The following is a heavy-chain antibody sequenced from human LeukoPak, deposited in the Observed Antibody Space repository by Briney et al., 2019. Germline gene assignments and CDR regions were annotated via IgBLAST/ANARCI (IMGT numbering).Heavy chain of an antibody. CDR1: GFTFDDYG. V-gene: IGHV3-20*04. CDR3: ARDRYSSSSFDY. CDR2: INWNGGST. D-gene: IGHD6-6*01. Sequence: PGGSLRLSCAASGFTFDDYGMSWVRQAPGKGLEWVSGINWNGGSTGYADSVEGRFTISRDNAKNSLYLQMNSLRAEDTALYYCARDRYSSSSFDYWGQGTLVTVSS. J-gene: IGHJ4*02.